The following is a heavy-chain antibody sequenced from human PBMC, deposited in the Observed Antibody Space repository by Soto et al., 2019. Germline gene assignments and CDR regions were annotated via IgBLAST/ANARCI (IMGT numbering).Heavy chain of an antibody. D-gene: IGHD2-2*01. CDR1: GGSVSSFC. CDR2: VCSGGST. Sequence: PSETLSLTCYVSGGSVSSFCWTWIRQSPGKGLESIAYVCSGGSTNYNPSLESRVAISLGTSKNQFSLRLTSVTAADTAVYFCARVRTEYAGLDYWGQGTLVTVSS. J-gene: IGHJ4*02. CDR3: ARVRTEYAGLDY. V-gene: IGHV4-59*02.